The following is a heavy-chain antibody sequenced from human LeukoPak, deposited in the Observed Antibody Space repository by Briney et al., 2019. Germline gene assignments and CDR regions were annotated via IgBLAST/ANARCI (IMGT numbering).Heavy chain of an antibody. Sequence: SETLSLTCTVSGGSISNGSYYWSWIRQPAGKGLEWIGRIYTSGSTNYNPSLKSRVTISVDTSKNQFSLKLSSVTAADTAVYYCARGAHYCTNGICYYNHYYYYMDVWGKGTTVTVSS. CDR3: ARGAHYCTNGICYYNHYYYYMDV. D-gene: IGHD2-8*01. CDR2: IYTSGST. CDR1: GGSISNGSYY. V-gene: IGHV4-61*02. J-gene: IGHJ6*03.